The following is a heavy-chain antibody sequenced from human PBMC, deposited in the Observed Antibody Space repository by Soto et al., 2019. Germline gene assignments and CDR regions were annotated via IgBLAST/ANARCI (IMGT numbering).Heavy chain of an antibody. J-gene: IGHJ4*02. V-gene: IGHV1-69*13. D-gene: IGHD1-26*01. CDR1: GGSFTNYG. CDR2: SIPIFETT. CDR3: ATVLGGYSGSRGPFDL. Sequence: ASVKVSCKASGGSFTNYGISWLRQAPGQGLEWMGGSIPIFETTNYAQNFQGRVTITADESTGTSSMELSGLKSADTAVYFCATVLGGYSGSRGPFDLWGQGTLVTSPQ.